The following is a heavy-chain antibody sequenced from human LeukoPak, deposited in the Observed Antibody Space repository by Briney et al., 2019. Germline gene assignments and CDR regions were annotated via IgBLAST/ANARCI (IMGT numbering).Heavy chain of an antibody. J-gene: IGHJ4*02. CDR1: GFTFSSYA. CDR2: ISYDGSNK. V-gene: IGHV3-30-3*01. Sequence: PGGSLRLSCAASGFTFSSYAMSWVRQAPGKGLEWVAVISYDGSNKYYADSVKGRFTISRDNSKNTLYLQMNSLRAEDTAVYYCARDYKGLLDYWGQGTLVTVSS. D-gene: IGHD3-10*01. CDR3: ARDYKGLLDY.